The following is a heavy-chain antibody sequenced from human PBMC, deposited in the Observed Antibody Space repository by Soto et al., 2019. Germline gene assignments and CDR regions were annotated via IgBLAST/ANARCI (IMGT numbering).Heavy chain of an antibody. J-gene: IGHJ5*02. CDR1: GFTFDDYG. CDR2: VNSNGDRS. D-gene: IGHD3-10*01. V-gene: IGHV3-20*01. CDR3: AREYGSGSSPPWFDP. Sequence: EVQLVESGGGVVWPGGSLRLSCAASGFTFDDYGMSWVRQVPGKGLEWISGVNSNGDRSGYADSVKGRFTISRDNAKNSLYLQINSLRVEDTALYHCAREYGSGSSPPWFDPWGQGTLVTVSS.